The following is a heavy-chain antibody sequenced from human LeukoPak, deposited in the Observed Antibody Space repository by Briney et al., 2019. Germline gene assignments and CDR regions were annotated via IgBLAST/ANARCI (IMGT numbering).Heavy chain of an antibody. CDR2: IIPIFGTA. CDR3: ASDHGTYDYVWGSYRYTDY. D-gene: IGHD3-16*02. CDR1: GGTFGSYA. Sequence: ASVKVSCKASGGTFGSYAISWVRQAPGQGLEWMGGIIPIFGTANYAQKFQGRVTITADKSTSTAYMELSSLRSEDTAVYYCASDHGTYDYVWGSYRYTDYWGQGTLVTVSS. J-gene: IGHJ4*02. V-gene: IGHV1-69*06.